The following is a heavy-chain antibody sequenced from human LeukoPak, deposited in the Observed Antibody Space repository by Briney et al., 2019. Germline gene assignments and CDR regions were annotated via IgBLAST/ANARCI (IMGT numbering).Heavy chain of an antibody. Sequence: GASAKVSCKASGYTFTGYYMHWVRQAPGQGLEWMGWISAYNGNTNYAQKLQGRVTMTTDTSTTTAYMELRSLRSDDTAVYYCARGDYFDSSGYSGASLFDYWGQGTLVTVSS. CDR3: ARGDYFDSSGYSGASLFDY. V-gene: IGHV1-18*04. CDR2: ISAYNGNT. CDR1: GYTFTGYY. J-gene: IGHJ4*02. D-gene: IGHD3-22*01.